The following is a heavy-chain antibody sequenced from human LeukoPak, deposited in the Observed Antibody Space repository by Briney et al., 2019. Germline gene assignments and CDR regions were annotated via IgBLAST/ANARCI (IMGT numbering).Heavy chain of an antibody. Sequence: SETLSLTCTVSGGSISRYYWCWIRQPPGKGLEWVGYISYSGYTNYKSSLKSRVTISVDTSKNQFSLKLSSVTAADTAVYYCTRHGRPVGTDWYFDLWGRGTLVTVSS. CDR1: GGSISRYY. CDR2: ISYSGYT. CDR3: TRHGRPVGTDWYFDL. J-gene: IGHJ2*01. V-gene: IGHV4-59*08. D-gene: IGHD6-6*01.